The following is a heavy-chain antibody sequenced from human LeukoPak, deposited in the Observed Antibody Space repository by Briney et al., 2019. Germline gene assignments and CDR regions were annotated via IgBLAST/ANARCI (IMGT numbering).Heavy chain of an antibody. J-gene: IGHJ4*02. CDR3: AKRVPYRSSTSCPYNVAYFDY. Sequence: GGSLRLSCAASGFTFSSYGMHWVRQAPGKGLEWVAVISYDGSNKYYADSVKGRFTISRDNSKNTLYLQMNSLRAEDTAVYYCAKRVPYRSSTSCPYNVAYFDYWGQGTLVTVSS. D-gene: IGHD2-2*01. CDR1: GFTFSSYG. CDR2: ISYDGSNK. V-gene: IGHV3-30*18.